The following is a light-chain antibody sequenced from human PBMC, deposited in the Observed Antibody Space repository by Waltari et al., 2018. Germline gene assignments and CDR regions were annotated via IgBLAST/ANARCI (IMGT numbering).Light chain of an antibody. CDR1: QSISSY. CDR2: VSF. J-gene: IGKJ4*01. V-gene: IGKV1-39*01. CDR3: QQTYSTPQT. Sequence: DIQLTQSPSSVSAFVGDRVTITCRASQSISSYVNWYQQKPGKAPKLLIYVSFSLTTGVPARFSGSGSGTDVNLTISNIQPEDFGTYYCQQTYSTPQTFGGGTKVEI.